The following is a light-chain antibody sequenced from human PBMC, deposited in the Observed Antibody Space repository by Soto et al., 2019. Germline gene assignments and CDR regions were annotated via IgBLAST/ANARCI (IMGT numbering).Light chain of an antibody. V-gene: IGKV1-39*01. CDR1: QSISSY. CDR2: AAS. J-gene: IGKJ1*01. Sequence: DIQMTQSPSSLSASVGDRVTIVCRASQSISSYLNWYQHKPGKAPKLLIYAASSLQSGVPSRFSGSGSGTDFILSISSLQPEDFATYYCQQSYSTLLTFGQGTKMEIK. CDR3: QQSYSTLLT.